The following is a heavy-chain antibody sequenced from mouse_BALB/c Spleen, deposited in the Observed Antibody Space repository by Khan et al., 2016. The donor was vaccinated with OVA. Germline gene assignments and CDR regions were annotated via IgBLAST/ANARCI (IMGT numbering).Heavy chain of an antibody. Sequence: QVQLKESGAELARPGASVKMSCKASGYTFTSYTIHWIKKRPGQGLEWIGYINPSNDYTNYNQKFKDKATLTTDKSSTTAYLRLSSLTSDDSAVYNCVRDGAYHRNDGWFAYWGQGTLVTGSA. D-gene: IGHD2-14*01. J-gene: IGHJ3*01. CDR3: VRDGAYHRNDGWFAY. CDR1: GYTFTSYT. CDR2: INPSNDYT. V-gene: IGHV1-4*01.